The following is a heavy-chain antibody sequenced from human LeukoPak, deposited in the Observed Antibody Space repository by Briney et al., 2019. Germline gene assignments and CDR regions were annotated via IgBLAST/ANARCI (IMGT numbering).Heavy chain of an antibody. CDR1: GFTFSTYG. J-gene: IGHJ4*02. CDR2: IRYDGSNR. CDR3: AKDWHTGFDK. V-gene: IGHV3-30*02. Sequence: GGSLRLSCAASGFTFSTYGMHWVRQAPGKGLEWVAFIRYDGSNRYYADSVKGRFTISRDNSKKTLYLQMNSLRAEDTTVYYCAKDWHTGFDKWGQGTLVTVSS. D-gene: IGHD5-12*01.